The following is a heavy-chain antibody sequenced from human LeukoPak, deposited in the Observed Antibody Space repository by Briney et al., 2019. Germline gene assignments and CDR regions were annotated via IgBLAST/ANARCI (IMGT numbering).Heavy chain of an antibody. CDR2: ISDSGNTT. CDR3: AKVGVTVGANAY. Sequence: GGSLRLSCAASGFTFSNYAMSWVRQAPEKGLEWVSSISDSGNTTYHADSVKGRFTISRDNSKNTLYLQMNFLSAEDTAVYYCAKVGVTVGANAYWGQGTLVTVAS. D-gene: IGHD4-23*01. V-gene: IGHV3-23*01. CDR1: GFTFSNYA. J-gene: IGHJ4*02.